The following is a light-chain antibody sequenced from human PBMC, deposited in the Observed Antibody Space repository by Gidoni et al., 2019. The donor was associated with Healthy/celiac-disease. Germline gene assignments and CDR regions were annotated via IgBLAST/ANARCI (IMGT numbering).Light chain of an antibody. Sequence: DIQMTQSPSSLSESVGDRVTITCRASQSISSYLIGYEQKPWKDPKLLIYDASILQSGVPSRFSGSGSGTDFTLTISSLQPEDFATYYCQQSYSTPQSSFGQGTKLEIK. CDR3: QQSYSTPQSS. CDR2: DAS. CDR1: QSISSY. J-gene: IGKJ2*04. V-gene: IGKV1-39*01.